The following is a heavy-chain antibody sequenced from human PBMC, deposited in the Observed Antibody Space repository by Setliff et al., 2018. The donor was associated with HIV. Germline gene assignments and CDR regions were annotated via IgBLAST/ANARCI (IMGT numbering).Heavy chain of an antibody. CDR1: GFTFSSYA. V-gene: IGHV3-30*04. Sequence: GGSLRLSCAASGFTFSSYAMHWVRQGPGKGLEWVAVISFDGSNKYYADSVKGRFTISRDNSKNTLYLQMNSLRAEDTAVYFCARGRGESRTNYFDYWGQGTLVTVSS. CDR2: ISFDGSNK. CDR3: ARGRGESRTNYFDY. J-gene: IGHJ4*02.